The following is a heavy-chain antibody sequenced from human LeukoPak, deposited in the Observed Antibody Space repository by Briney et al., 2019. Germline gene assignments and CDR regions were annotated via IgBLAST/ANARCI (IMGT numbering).Heavy chain of an antibody. CDR1: GFTLSSYS. Sequence: GGSLRLSCSTSGFTLSSYSMNWVRQAPGKGLEWVSYISSGSTTIYYADSVKGRFTISRDNAKNSLYLQMNSLRAEDTAVYYCARDVEQWLVRVYYFDYWGQGTLVTVSS. V-gene: IGHV3-48*01. CDR3: ARDVEQWLVRVYYFDY. CDR2: ISSGSTTI. J-gene: IGHJ4*02. D-gene: IGHD6-19*01.